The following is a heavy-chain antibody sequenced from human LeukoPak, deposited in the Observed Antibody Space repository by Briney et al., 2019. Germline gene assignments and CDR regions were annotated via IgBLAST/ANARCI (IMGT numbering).Heavy chain of an antibody. D-gene: IGHD5-12*01. V-gene: IGHV4-38-2*02. CDR1: GYSISSGYY. CDR3: ARKDPGYSGYSDFDY. CDR2: IYHSGST. J-gene: IGHJ4*02. Sequence: SETLSLTCSVSGYSISSGYYWGWIRQPPGMGLEWIGNIYHSGSTYYNPSLKSRVTISLDTSKNQFSLKLSSVTAADTAVCYCARKDPGYSGYSDFDYWGQGTLVTVSS.